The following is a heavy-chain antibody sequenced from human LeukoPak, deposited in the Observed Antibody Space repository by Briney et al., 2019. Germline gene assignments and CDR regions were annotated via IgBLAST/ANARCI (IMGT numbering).Heavy chain of an antibody. Sequence: GGSLRLSCAASGFTFSDYWMTWVRQAPGKGLEWGASINDGGSDKHYVDSVKGRFTISRDNAKNSLDLQMNSLRAEDTAVYFCARDVPYGATTLDYWGQGCLVTVSS. V-gene: IGHV3-7*01. D-gene: IGHD4/OR15-4a*01. CDR2: INDGGSDK. J-gene: IGHJ4*02. CDR1: GFTFSDYW. CDR3: ARDVPYGATTLDY.